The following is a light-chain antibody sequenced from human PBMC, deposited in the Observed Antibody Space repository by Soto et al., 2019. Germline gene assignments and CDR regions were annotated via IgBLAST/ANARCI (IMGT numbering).Light chain of an antibody. CDR3: HHRNNRTRSFT. V-gene: IGKV3-11*01. Sequence: EIVLTQSPSTLSSSPGERATLSCRASQSVSSYLAWYQQKPGQAPRLLIYDTSKRPTGIPARFSGSGSGTEITLTISILEPEDFAVYNCHHRNNRTRSFTFGPGTKVDIK. CDR1: QSVSSY. J-gene: IGKJ3*01. CDR2: DTS.